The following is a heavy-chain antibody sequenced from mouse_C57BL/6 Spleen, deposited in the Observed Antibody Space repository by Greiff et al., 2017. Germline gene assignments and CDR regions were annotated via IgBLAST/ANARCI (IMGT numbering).Heavy chain of an antibody. CDR2: IYPGDGDT. J-gene: IGHJ2*01. CDR3: ARSYSSGYGY. V-gene: IGHV1-82*01. CDR1: GYAFSSSW. D-gene: IGHD3-2*02. Sequence: QVQLKESGPELVKPGASVKISCKASGYAFSSSWMNWVKQRPGKGLEWIGRIYPGDGDTNYNGKFKGKATLTADKSSSTAYMQLSSLTSEDSAVYFCARSYSSGYGYWGQGTTLTVSS.